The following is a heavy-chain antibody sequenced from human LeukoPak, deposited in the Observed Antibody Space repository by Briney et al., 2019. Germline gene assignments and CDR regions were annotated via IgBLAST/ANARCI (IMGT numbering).Heavy chain of an antibody. CDR1: GFSVSDFT. Sequence: GGSLRLSCAVSGFSVSDFTMNWVRQAPGKGLEWVSYISSGSSTIYYADSVKGRFTISRDNAKTSLYLQMNSLRAEDTAVYYCARVSSSWYRLDYWGRGTLVTVSS. CDR2: ISSGSSTI. J-gene: IGHJ4*02. CDR3: ARVSSSWYRLDY. D-gene: IGHD6-13*01. V-gene: IGHV3-48*04.